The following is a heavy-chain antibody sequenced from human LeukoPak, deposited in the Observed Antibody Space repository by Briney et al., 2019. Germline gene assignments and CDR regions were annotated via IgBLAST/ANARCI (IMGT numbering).Heavy chain of an antibody. J-gene: IGHJ4*02. V-gene: IGHV4-61*02. CDR1: GGAISSDSYY. Sequence: SETLSLTCTVSGGAISSDSYYWSWIRQPAGKRLEWIGRIYTSGGTNYNPSLKSRVTISVNTSKNQFSLKLNSVTAADTAVYYCARQRNGSGDYWGQGTLVTVSS. CDR3: ARQRNGSGDY. D-gene: IGHD3-10*01. CDR2: IYTSGGT.